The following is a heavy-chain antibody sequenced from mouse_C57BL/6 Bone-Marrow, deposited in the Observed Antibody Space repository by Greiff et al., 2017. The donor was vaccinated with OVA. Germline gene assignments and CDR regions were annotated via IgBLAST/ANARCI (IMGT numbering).Heavy chain of an antibody. V-gene: IGHV1-39*01. CDR3: AIHYDGSSYEDYYAMDY. CDR2: INPNYGTT. CDR1: GYSFTDYN. J-gene: IGHJ4*01. D-gene: IGHD1-1*01. Sequence: EVQLQQSGPELVKPGASVKISCKASGYSFTDYNMNWVKQSNGKSLEWIGVINPNYGTTSYNQKFKGKATLTVDQSSSTAYMQLNSLTSEDSAVYYCAIHYDGSSYEDYYAMDYWGQGTSVTVSS.